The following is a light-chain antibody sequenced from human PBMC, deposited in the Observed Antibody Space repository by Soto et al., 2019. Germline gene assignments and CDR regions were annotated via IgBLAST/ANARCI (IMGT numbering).Light chain of an antibody. V-gene: IGKV1-39*01. CDR1: QTIGDY. Sequence: DIQMTQSPSTLSASVGARVTITCRASQTIGDYLNWYQHNPGTAPNLLIYAASSLQSGVPSRFSGSGSGTDFTLTISCLQSEDFATYYCQQYYSYPITFGQGTRLEIK. CDR3: QQYYSYPIT. CDR2: AAS. J-gene: IGKJ5*01.